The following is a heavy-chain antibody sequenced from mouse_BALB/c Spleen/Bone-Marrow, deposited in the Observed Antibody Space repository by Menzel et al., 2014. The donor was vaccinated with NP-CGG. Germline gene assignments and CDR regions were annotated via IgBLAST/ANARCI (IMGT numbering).Heavy chain of an antibody. CDR1: GYTFSSYW. J-gene: IGHJ3*01. CDR2: ILPGSGST. Sequence: QVQLQQSGAELMKPGASVKISCKATGYTFSSYWIEWVRQRPGHGLEWIGEILPGSGSTNSNENFKGKATFTADTSSNTAYMQLSSLTSEDSAVYFCARDSSDYLAWFAYWGQGTLVTVSA. V-gene: IGHV1-9*01. CDR3: ARDSSDYLAWFAY. D-gene: IGHD3-2*01.